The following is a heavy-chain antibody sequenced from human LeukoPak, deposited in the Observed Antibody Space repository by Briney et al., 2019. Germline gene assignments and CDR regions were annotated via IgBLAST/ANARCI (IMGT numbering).Heavy chain of an antibody. V-gene: IGHV1-69*05. J-gene: IGHJ4*02. CDR3: AREHGRYSFIDY. Sequence: SVKVSCKASGGTFSSYAISWLRQAPGQGLEWMGGIIPIFGTANYAQKFQGRVTITTDESTSTAYMELSSLRSEDTAVYYCAREHGRYSFIDYWGQGTLVSVSS. CDR1: GGTFSSYA. D-gene: IGHD5-18*01. CDR2: IIPIFGTA.